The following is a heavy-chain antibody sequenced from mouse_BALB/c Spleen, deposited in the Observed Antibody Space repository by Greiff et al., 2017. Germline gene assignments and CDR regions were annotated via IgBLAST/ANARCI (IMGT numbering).Heavy chain of an antibody. V-gene: IGHV5-9-4*01. Sequence: EVKLVESGGGLVKPGGSLKLSCAASGFTFSSYAMSWVRQSPEKRLEWVAEISSGGSYTYYPDTVTGRFTISRDNAKNTLYLEMSSLRSEDTAMYYCATYGSSLYAMDYWGHGTSVTVSS. J-gene: IGHJ4*01. CDR2: ISSGGSYT. CDR1: GFTFSSYA. CDR3: ATYGSSLYAMDY. D-gene: IGHD1-1*01.